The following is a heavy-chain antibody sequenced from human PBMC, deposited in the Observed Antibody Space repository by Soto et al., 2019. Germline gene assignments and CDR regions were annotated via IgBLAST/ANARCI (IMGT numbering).Heavy chain of an antibody. CDR3: ARDFVTMVRGVMDYYYYYMDV. J-gene: IGHJ6*03. D-gene: IGHD3-10*01. CDR2: IIPILGIA. CDR1: GGTFSSYT. Sequence: GASVKVSCKASGGTFSSYTISWVRQAPGQGLEWMGRIIPILGIANYAQKFQGRVTITADKSTSTAYMELSSLRSEDTAVYYCARDFVTMVRGVMDYYYYYMDVWGKGTTVTVSS. V-gene: IGHV1-69*04.